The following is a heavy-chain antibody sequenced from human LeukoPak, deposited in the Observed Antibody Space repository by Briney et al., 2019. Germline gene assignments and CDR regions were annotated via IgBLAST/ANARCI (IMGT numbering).Heavy chain of an antibody. CDR2: IYTSGST. D-gene: IGHD1-26*01. CDR3: ARGGGSGSYCWFDP. J-gene: IGHJ5*02. V-gene: IGHV4-61*02. Sequence: PSETLSLTCTVSGGSISSGSYYWSWIRQPAGKGLEWIGRIYTSGSTHYNPSLKSRVTISVDTSKNQFSLKLSSVTAADTAVYYCARGGGSGSYCWFDPWGQGTLVTVSS. CDR1: GGSISSGSYY.